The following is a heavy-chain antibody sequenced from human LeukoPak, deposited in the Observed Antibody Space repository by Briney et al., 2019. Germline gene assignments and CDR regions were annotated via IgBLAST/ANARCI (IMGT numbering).Heavy chain of an antibody. Sequence: SETLSLTCAVYGGSFSGYYWSWIRQPPGKGLEWIGEINHSGSTNYNPSLKSRVTISVDTSKNQFSPKLSSVTAADTAVYYCARDCFSGGSCYVYWSQGTLVTVSS. J-gene: IGHJ4*02. D-gene: IGHD2-15*01. CDR3: ARDCFSGGSCYVY. V-gene: IGHV4-34*01. CDR2: INHSGST. CDR1: GGSFSGYY.